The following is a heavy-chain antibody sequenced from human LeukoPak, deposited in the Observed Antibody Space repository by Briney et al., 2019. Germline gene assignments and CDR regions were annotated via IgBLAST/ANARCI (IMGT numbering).Heavy chain of an antibody. D-gene: IGHD3-3*01. V-gene: IGHV3-13*01. CDR1: GFTFSSYD. CDR2: IGTAGDT. CDR3: ARAERNAGVFDY. J-gene: IGHJ4*02. Sequence: PGGSLRLSCAASGFTFSSYDMHWVRQATGKGLEWVSAIGTAGDTYYPGSVKGRFTISRENAKNSLYLQMNSLRAEDTAVYYCARAERNAGVFDYWGQGTLVIVSS.